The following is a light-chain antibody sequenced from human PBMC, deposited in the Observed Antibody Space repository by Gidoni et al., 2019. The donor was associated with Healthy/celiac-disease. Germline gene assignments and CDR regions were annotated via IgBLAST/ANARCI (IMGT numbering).Light chain of an antibody. Sequence: QSALTQPASVSGSPGQSIPIHCTGTSSDVGSYNLVSWYQQHPGKAPKLMIYEGSKRPSGVSNRFSGSKSGNTASLTISGLQAEDEADYYCCSYAGSSTFYVVFGGGTKLTVL. CDR2: EGS. J-gene: IGLJ2*01. V-gene: IGLV2-23*01. CDR1: SSDVGSYNL. CDR3: CSYAGSSTFYVV.